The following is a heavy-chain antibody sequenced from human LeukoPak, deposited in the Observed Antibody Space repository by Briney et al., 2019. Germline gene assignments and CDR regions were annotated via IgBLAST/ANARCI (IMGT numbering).Heavy chain of an antibody. D-gene: IGHD6-13*01. CDR1: GGSISSGGYS. CDR3: AREEAGAFDI. J-gene: IGHJ3*02. V-gene: IGHV4-61*08. CDR2: IYYSGST. Sequence: SETLSLTCAVSGGSISSGGYSWSWIRQPPGKGLEWIGYIYYSGSTNYNPSLKSRVTISVDTSKNQFSLKLSSVTAADTAVYYCAREEAGAFDIWGQGTMVTVSS.